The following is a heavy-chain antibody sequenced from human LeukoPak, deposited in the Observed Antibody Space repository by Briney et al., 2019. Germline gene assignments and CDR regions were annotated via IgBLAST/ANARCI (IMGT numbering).Heavy chain of an antibody. Sequence: SETLSLTCTVSGGSISSSSYYWGWIRQPPGKGLEWIGSIYYSGSTYYNPSLKSRVTISVDTSKNQFSLKLSSVTAADTAVYYCARLRYYDSSGYTYYFDYWGQGTPVTVSS. CDR1: GGSISSSSYY. CDR3: ARLRYYDSSGYTYYFDY. D-gene: IGHD3-22*01. J-gene: IGHJ4*02. CDR2: IYYSGST. V-gene: IGHV4-39*01.